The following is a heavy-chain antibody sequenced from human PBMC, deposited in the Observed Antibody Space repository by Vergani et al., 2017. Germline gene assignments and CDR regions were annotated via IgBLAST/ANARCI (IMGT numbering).Heavy chain of an antibody. CDR2: ISSSGSTI. CDR1: GFTFSSYE. CDR3: ARVNPFGEQQFDAFDI. J-gene: IGHJ3*02. Sequence: EVQLVESGGGLVQPGGSLRLSCAVSGFTFSSYEMNWVRQAPGKGLEWVSYISSSGSTIYYADSVKGRFTISRDNARNSLYLQMNSLRAEDTAVYYCARVNPFGEQQFDAFDIWGQGTMVTVSS. D-gene: IGHD3-10*01. V-gene: IGHV3-48*03.